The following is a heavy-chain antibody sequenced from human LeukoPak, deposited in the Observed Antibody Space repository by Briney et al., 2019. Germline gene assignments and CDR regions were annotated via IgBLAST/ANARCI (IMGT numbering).Heavy chain of an antibody. V-gene: IGHV4-34*01. Sequence: PSETLSLTCAVYGGSFSGYCWSWLRQPPGKGVEWIGEINHSGSTNYNPSLKSGVTISVDTSKNQFSLKLSSVTAADTAVYYCARGNPLQYCSGGSCYEGYWGQGTLVTVSS. CDR3: ARGNPLQYCSGGSCYEGY. D-gene: IGHD2-15*01. CDR2: INHSGST. J-gene: IGHJ4*02. CDR1: GGSFSGYC.